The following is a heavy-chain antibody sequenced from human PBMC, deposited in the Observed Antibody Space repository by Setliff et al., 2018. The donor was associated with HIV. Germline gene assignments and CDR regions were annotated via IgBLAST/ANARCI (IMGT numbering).Heavy chain of an antibody. D-gene: IGHD3-10*01. CDR3: ASLDGSESPYIYYYYMDV. Sequence: SETLSLTCAVYGGSVSGYYWSWIRQPPGKGLEWIGEIDHSGSTNYNPSLKSRVTISVDTSKNQSSLKLSSVTAADTAVYYCASLDGSESPYIYYYYMDVWGEGTAVTVSS. V-gene: IGHV4-34*01. CDR2: IDHSGST. J-gene: IGHJ6*03. CDR1: GGSVSGYY.